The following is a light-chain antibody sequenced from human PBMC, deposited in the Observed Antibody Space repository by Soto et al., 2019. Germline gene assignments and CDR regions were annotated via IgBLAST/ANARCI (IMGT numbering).Light chain of an antibody. Sequence: QSALTQPASVSGSPGQSITISCTGTSXDVGGYNYVSWYQQHQGKAPKLMIYEVSNRPSGVSNRFSGSKSGNTASLTISGLQAEDEADYYCSSYTSSSTYVFGTGTKVTVL. J-gene: IGLJ1*01. CDR1: SXDVGGYNY. CDR2: EVS. V-gene: IGLV2-14*01. CDR3: SSYTSSSTYV.